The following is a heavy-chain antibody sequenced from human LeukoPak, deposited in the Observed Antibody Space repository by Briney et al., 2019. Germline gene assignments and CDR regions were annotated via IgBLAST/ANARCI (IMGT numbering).Heavy chain of an antibody. Sequence: GGSLRLSCAASGFTFSSYAMSWVRQAPGKGLEWDSAISGSGGSTYYADSVKGRFTISRDNSKNTLYLQMNSLRAEDTAVYYCAKAYYYDSSGYHDSWGQGTLVTVSS. CDR3: AKAYYYDSSGYHDS. V-gene: IGHV3-23*01. CDR1: GFTFSSYA. CDR2: ISGSGGST. D-gene: IGHD3-22*01. J-gene: IGHJ4*02.